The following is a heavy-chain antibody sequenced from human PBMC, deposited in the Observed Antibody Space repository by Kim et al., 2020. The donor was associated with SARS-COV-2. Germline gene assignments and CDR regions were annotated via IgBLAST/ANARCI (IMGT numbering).Heavy chain of an antibody. J-gene: IGHJ4*01. Sequence: SETLSLTCTISGASIISDYCTWIRQSPGKGLEWIGYILYNKRTGYKPYLKGRLSMSLDTSRNQFSLKLNSVTAADTAVYYCARLPDINGWPFDYWAHGTLVTVSS. CDR2: ILYNKRT. V-gene: IGHV4-59*08. CDR3: ARLPDINGWPFDY. CDR1: GASIISDY. D-gene: IGHD6-25*01.